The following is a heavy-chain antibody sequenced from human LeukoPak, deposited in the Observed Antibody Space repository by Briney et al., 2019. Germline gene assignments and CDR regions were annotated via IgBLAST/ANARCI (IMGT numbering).Heavy chain of an antibody. CDR2: IYPGDSDT. D-gene: IGHD4-11*01. J-gene: IGHJ3*02. CDR1: GYSFTSYW. CDR3: ARYTPQHSIAFDI. Sequence: GESLKIPCKGSGYSFTSYWIGWVRQMPGKGLEWMGIIYPGDSDTRYSPSFQGQVTISADKSISTAYLQWSSLKASDTAMYYCARYTPQHSIAFDIWGQGTMVTVSS. V-gene: IGHV5-51*01.